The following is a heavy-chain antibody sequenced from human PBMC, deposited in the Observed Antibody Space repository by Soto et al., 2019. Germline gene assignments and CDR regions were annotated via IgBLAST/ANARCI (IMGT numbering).Heavy chain of an antibody. CDR1: GFTFSSYS. D-gene: IGHD6-6*01. CDR3: ARVQSIEAHLEGMDV. CDR2: ISSSSSYI. V-gene: IGHV3-21*01. Sequence: VGSLRLSCAASGFTFSSYSMNWVRQAPGKGLEWVSSISSSSSYIYYADSVKGRFTISRDNAKNSLYLQMNSLRAEDTAVYYCARVQSIEAHLEGMDVWGQGTTVTVSS. J-gene: IGHJ6*02.